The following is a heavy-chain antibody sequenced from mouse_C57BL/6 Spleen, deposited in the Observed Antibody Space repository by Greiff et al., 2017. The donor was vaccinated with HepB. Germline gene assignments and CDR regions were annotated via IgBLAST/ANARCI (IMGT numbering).Heavy chain of an antibody. D-gene: IGHD4-1*01. CDR3: ARKTGSYYLDY. V-gene: IGHV1-81*01. CDR2: IYPRSGNT. J-gene: IGHJ2*01. Sequence: QVQLQQSGAELARPGASVKLSCKASGYTFTRYGISWVKQRTGQGLEWIGEIYPRSGNTYYNEKFKGKATLTADKSSSTAYMELRSLTSEDSAVYVCARKTGSYYLDYWGQGTTLTVSS. CDR1: GYTFTRYG.